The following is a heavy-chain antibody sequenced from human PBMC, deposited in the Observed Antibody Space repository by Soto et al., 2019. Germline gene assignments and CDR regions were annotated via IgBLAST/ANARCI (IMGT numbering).Heavy chain of an antibody. CDR2: IYPGDSDT. CDR1: GYSFTSYW. J-gene: IGHJ6*02. D-gene: IGHD3-22*01. V-gene: IGHV5-51*01. Sequence: GESLKISCKGSGYSFTSYWIGWVRQMPGKGLEWMGVIYPGDSDTRYSPSFQGQVTISADKSISTAYPQWSSLKASDTAMYYCALSSYRYYYDSSGYYNYYGMDVWGQGTTVTVSS. CDR3: ALSSYRYYYDSSGYYNYYGMDV.